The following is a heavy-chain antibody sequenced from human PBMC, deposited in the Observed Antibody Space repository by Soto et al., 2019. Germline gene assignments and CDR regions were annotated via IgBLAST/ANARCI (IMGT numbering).Heavy chain of an antibody. CDR1: EVTFASYD. CDR3: VKEGSHWNTSDSFVL. CDR2: ITSGGGGA. J-gene: IGHJ3*01. V-gene: IGHV3-23*01. Sequence: GGSLRLSCVASEVTFASYDMDWVRQAPGKGLEWVSLITSGGGGANYADSVKGRFTISRDNSKNTLYLQMNSLRAEDTAIYHFVKEGSHWNTSDSFVLWCPGTMVTVS. D-gene: IGHD1-1*01.